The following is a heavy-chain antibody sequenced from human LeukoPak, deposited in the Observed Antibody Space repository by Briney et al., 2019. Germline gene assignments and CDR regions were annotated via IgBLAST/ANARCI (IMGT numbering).Heavy chain of an antibody. Sequence: PSETLSLTCAVYGGSFSGYYWSWIRQPPGKGLEWIGYIYYSGSTNYNPSLKSRVTISVDTSKNQFSLKLSSVTAADTAVYYCARVELKHNWFDPWGQGTLVTVSS. CDR1: GGSFSGYY. V-gene: IGHV4-59*01. D-gene: IGHD1-1*01. CDR3: ARVELKHNWFDP. CDR2: IYYSGST. J-gene: IGHJ5*02.